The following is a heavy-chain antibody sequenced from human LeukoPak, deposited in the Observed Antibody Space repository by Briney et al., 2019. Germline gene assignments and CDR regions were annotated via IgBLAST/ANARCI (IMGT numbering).Heavy chain of an antibody. CDR1: GGSFSGYY. J-gene: IGHJ4*02. Sequence: PSETLSLTCAVYGGSFSGYYWSWIRQPPGKGLEWIGEINHSGSTNYNPSLKSRVTIPVDTSKNQFSLKLSSVTAADTAVYYCASGYYDSSGYPTHYYFDYWGQGTLVTVSS. CDR2: INHSGST. D-gene: IGHD3-22*01. V-gene: IGHV4-34*01. CDR3: ASGYYDSSGYPTHYYFDY.